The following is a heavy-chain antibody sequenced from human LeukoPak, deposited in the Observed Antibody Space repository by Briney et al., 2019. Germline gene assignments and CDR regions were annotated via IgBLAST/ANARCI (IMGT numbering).Heavy chain of an antibody. Sequence: GGSLRLSCVASGLTFSSHAMTWVRLTPEKGLEWVSGITGSGASTYYADSVKGRFTISRDNSKNALYLQMNSLRAEDTAVYYCAKESPRFDYWGQGTLVTVSS. CDR1: GLTFSSHA. V-gene: IGHV3-23*01. CDR3: AKESPRFDY. J-gene: IGHJ4*02. CDR2: ITGSGAST.